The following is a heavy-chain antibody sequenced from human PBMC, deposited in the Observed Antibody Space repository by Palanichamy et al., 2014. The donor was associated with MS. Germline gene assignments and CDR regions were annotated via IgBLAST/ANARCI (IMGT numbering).Heavy chain of an antibody. CDR1: GFTFSTYA. Sequence: EVQLLESGGGLVQPGGSLRLSCAASGFTFSTYAMSWVRQAPGKGLEWVSAISGSGGKTYYADSVKGRFTISRDNSKSTLSLQMNSLRAEDTAVYYCAKPMYSSGWYLHYWGQGTLVTVSS. V-gene: IGHV3-23*01. CDR2: ISGSGGKT. D-gene: IGHD6-19*01. J-gene: IGHJ4*02. CDR3: AKPMYSSGWYLHY.